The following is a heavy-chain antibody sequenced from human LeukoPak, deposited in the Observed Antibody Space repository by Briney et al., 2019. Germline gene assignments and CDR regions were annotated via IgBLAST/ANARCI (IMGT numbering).Heavy chain of an antibody. Sequence: PSETLSHTCTLSGGSLRCCFLSWIRQPPGKGLEWIGYMYYSGNTNYNPSLKSRVTMSVDTSKTHFSLKLNSVTAADTAMYYCAGSLGITMVRGVIVDAFENWGQGTMVVVSS. CDR1: GGSLRCCF. CDR2: MYYSGNT. D-gene: IGHD3-10*01. J-gene: IGHJ3*02. CDR3: AGSLGITMVRGVIVDAFEN. V-gene: IGHV4-59*01.